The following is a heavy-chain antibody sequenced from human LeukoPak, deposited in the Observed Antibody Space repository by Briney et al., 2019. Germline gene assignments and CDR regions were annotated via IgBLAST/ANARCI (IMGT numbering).Heavy chain of an antibody. CDR3: ARPMEGYSGSGSWYFDD. Sequence: GGSLRLSCAASGFPFSTYSMNWVRQAPGKGLEWVSSISSNSAYIYYADSVKGRFTISRDNAKNSLYLQMNSLTAEDTAVYFCARPMEGYSGSGSWYFDDWGQGTLVTVSS. J-gene: IGHJ4*02. CDR1: GFPFSTYS. V-gene: IGHV3-21*01. CDR2: ISSNSAYI. D-gene: IGHD3-10*01.